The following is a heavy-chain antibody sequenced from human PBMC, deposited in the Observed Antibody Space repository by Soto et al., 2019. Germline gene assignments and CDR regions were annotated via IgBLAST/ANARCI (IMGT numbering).Heavy chain of an antibody. Sequence: QVQLQESGPGLVKPSQTLSLTCTVSGGSISSGGYYWSWIRQHPGKGLEWIGYIYYSGSTYYNPSLKSRVTISVDTSENQFSLKLSSVTAADMAVYYWARAVVGTVTSYPDYWGQGTQVTVSS. CDR3: ARAVVGTVTSYPDY. CDR2: IYYSGST. J-gene: IGHJ4*02. V-gene: IGHV4-31*03. CDR1: GGSISSGGYY. D-gene: IGHD4-17*01.